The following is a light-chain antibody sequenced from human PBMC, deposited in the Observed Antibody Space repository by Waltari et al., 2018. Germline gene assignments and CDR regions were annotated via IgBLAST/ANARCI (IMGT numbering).Light chain of an antibody. Sequence: SYDLTQPSSVSVAPGQPATITCSGRNVGNYDVNWYQKKTGLSPVLVIYEDSLRASGIPERFSGSNSANTATLIIREAQVVDEAEYYCQVWHSSTAVFGGGTKLTVL. CDR1: NVGNYD. CDR2: EDS. J-gene: IGLJ2*01. V-gene: IGLV3-1*01. CDR3: QVWHSSTAV.